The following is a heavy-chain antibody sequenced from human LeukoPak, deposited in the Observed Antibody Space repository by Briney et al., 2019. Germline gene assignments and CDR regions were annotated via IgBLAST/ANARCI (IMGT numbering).Heavy chain of an antibody. Sequence: GGSLRLSCAASGFTFSSYEMNWVRQAPGKGLEWVSYISSSGSTIYYADSVKGRFTISRDNAKNSLYLQMNSLRAEDTAVYYCARDPHPYYYDSSGYYNYWGQGTLVTVSS. D-gene: IGHD3-22*01. V-gene: IGHV3-48*03. CDR2: ISSSGSTI. CDR3: ARDPHPYYYDSSGYYNY. J-gene: IGHJ4*02. CDR1: GFTFSSYE.